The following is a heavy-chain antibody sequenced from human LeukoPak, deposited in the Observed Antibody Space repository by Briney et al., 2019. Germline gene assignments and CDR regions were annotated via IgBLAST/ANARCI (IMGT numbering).Heavy chain of an antibody. CDR1: GFTVSSNY. Sequence: GGSLRLSCAASGFTVSSNYMSWVRQAPGKGLEWVSVIYSGGSTYYADSVKGRFTISRDNSKNTLYLQMNSLRAEDTAVYYCASEYCSSTSCYHYYYYGMDVWGQGTTVTVSS. J-gene: IGHJ6*02. CDR2: IYSGGST. V-gene: IGHV3-66*01. D-gene: IGHD2-2*01. CDR3: ASEYCSSTSCYHYYYYGMDV.